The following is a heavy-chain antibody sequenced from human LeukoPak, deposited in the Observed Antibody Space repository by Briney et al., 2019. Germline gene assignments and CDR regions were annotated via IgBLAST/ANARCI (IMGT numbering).Heavy chain of an antibody. J-gene: IGHJ6*03. V-gene: IGHV3-30-3*01. CDR1: GFTFSSYA. Sequence: GGSLRLSCAASGFTFSSYAMHWVRQAPGKGLEWVAVISYDGSNKYYADSVKGRFTISRDNSKNTLYLQMNSLRAEDTAVYYCARVPDSRYYYYYMDVWGKGTTVTVSS. CDR3: ARVPDSRYYYYYMDV. CDR2: ISYDGSNK.